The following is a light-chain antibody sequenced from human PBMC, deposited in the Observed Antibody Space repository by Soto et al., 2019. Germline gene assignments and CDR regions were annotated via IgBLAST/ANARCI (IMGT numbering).Light chain of an antibody. J-gene: IGLJ3*02. V-gene: IGLV2-11*01. CDR2: DAS. Sequence: QSALTQPRSVSGSPGQSVTISCTGTSSDVGGYNYVSWYQQHPGKAPKLMIYDASKRPSGVPDRFSGSKSGNTASLTISGLQAEDEADYYCCSYAGSYTRWVFGGGTKLTVL. CDR1: SSDVGGYNY. CDR3: CSYAGSYTRWV.